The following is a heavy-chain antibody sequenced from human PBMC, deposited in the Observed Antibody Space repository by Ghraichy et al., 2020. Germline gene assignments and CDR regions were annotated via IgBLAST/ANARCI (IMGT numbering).Heavy chain of an antibody. J-gene: IGHJ6*04. CDR2: ISAYNGNT. CDR3: ARGDCSSTSCYRPGYYGMDV. V-gene: IGHV1-18*04. D-gene: IGHD2-2*01. CDR1: GYTFIDYG. Sequence: ASVKVSCKTSGYTFIDYGISWVRQAPGQGLEWMGWISAYNGNTKYAQKFQGRVTMTTDTSTSTAYMDLRSLRSDDTAIYYCARGDCSSTSCYRPGYYGMDVWGKGATVTVSS.